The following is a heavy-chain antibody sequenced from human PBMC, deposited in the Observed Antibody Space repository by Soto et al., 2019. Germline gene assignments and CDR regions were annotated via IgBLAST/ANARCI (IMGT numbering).Heavy chain of an antibody. J-gene: IGHJ6*02. V-gene: IGHV1-2*02. CDR2: INPHSGGT. Sequence: QVQLVQSGAEVKKPGASVKVSCKASGFTFSAYYISWVRQAPGQGLEWIGWINPHSGGTNTAQKFQGRVTMTRDTSTSTVYMELSALIPDDTAVYYCARSLLDEYSSSWRSAYYGMDVWGQGTTVTVSS. D-gene: IGHD6-13*01. CDR1: GFTFSAYY. CDR3: ARSLLDEYSSSWRSAYYGMDV.